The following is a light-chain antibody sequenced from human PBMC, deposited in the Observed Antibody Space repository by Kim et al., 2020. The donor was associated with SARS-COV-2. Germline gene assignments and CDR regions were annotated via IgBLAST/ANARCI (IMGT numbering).Light chain of an antibody. Sequence: QSVLTQPPSASGTPGQTVTISCSGTTSNIGTYTVNWYQHLPGAAPKLLIYLTHQRPSGVPDRFSGSKSGTSASLAISGLQSEDEADYYCAVWDASLNALVFGGGTQLTVL. CDR1: TSNIGTYT. CDR3: AVWDASLNALV. J-gene: IGLJ2*01. V-gene: IGLV1-44*01. CDR2: LTH.